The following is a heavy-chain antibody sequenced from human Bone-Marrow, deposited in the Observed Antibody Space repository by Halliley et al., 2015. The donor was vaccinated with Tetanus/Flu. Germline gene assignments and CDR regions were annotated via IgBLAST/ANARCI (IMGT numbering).Heavy chain of an antibody. D-gene: IGHD3-16*01. CDR3: ARGLGMDV. CDR2: IYDSGRT. Sequence: TLSLTCTVSGGSISSSSYYWGWIRQPPGKGLEWIGSIYDSGRTYYNPSLESRVTISVDTSKNQFSLKLSSVTAADTAVYYCARGLGMDVWGQGTTVTVSS. J-gene: IGHJ6*02. V-gene: IGHV4-39*01. CDR1: GGSISSSSYY.